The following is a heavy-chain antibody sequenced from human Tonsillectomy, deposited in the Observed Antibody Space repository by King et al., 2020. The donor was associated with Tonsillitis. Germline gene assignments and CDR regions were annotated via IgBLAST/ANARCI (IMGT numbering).Heavy chain of an antibody. CDR1: GFTFSSYS. D-gene: IGHD2-8*01. J-gene: IGHJ6*02. Sequence: EQLVQSGGGLVKPGGSLRLSCAASGFTFSSYSMNWVRQAPGKGLEWVSFISSSGSYIYYADSVKGRFTTSRDNAKNSLYLQMNSLRAEDTAVYYCARDQWYGMDVWGQGTTVTVSS. CDR2: ISSSGSYI. V-gene: IGHV3-21*01. CDR3: ARDQWYGMDV.